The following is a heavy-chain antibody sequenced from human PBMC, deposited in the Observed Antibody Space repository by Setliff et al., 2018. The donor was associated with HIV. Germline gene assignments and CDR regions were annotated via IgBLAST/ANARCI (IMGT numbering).Heavy chain of an antibody. D-gene: IGHD6-13*01. V-gene: IGHV1-3*03. CDR1: GYTFTANT. Sequence: ASVKVSCKASGYTFTANTIHWVRQAPGQGLEWMGCISAGKGEATYSQESQGRVTFTRDTSATTAYMELSSLISEDTAVYYCARGVGSSWFENWGQGTLVTVSS. CDR3: ARGVGSSWFEN. J-gene: IGHJ5*02. CDR2: ISAGKGEA.